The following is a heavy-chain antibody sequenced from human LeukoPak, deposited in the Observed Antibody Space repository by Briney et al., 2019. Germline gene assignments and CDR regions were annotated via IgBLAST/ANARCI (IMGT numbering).Heavy chain of an antibody. V-gene: IGHV3-33*01. CDR3: ARGSGSY. J-gene: IGHJ4*02. CDR2: IWYDGSNK. D-gene: IGHD6-19*01. CDR1: GFTFSSYG. Sequence: PGGSLRLPCAASGFTFSSYGMHWVRQAPGKGLEWVAVIWYDGSNKYYADSVKGRFTISRDNSKSTLYLQMNSLRAEDTAVYYCARGSGSYWGQGTLVTVSS.